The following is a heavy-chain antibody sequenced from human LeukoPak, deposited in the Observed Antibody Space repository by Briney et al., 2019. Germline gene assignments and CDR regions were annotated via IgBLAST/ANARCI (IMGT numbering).Heavy chain of an antibody. D-gene: IGHD6-13*01. Sequence: GGSLRLSCAASGFTFSSYGMHWVRQAPGKGLEWVSGINWNGGSTGYADSVKGRFTISRDNAKNSLYLQMNSLRAEDTALYYCARRYSSFRDYYMDVWGKGTTVTVSS. CDR3: ARRYSSFRDYYMDV. V-gene: IGHV3-20*04. J-gene: IGHJ6*03. CDR1: GFTFSSYG. CDR2: INWNGGST.